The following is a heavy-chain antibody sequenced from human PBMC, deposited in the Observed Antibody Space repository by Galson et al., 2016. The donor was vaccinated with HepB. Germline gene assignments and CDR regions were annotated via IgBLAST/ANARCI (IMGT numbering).Heavy chain of an antibody. CDR3: AGGSFSDLDV. CDR2: IGIAGDT. J-gene: IGHJ6*02. V-gene: IGHV3-13*01. CDR1: GLTFSTYD. D-gene: IGHD1-26*01. Sequence: SLRLSCAASGLTFSTYDMHWVRQATGKGLEWVSTIGIAGDTYYPGSVKGRFTISRENVKNSLYLQMNSLRVDDTAVYYCAGGSFSDLDVWGQGTTVAVS.